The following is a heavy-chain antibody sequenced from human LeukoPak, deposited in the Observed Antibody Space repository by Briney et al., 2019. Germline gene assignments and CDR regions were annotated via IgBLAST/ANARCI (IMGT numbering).Heavy chain of an antibody. D-gene: IGHD1-26*01. J-gene: IGHJ4*02. CDR1: GFTFSSYA. V-gene: IGHV3-30-3*01. CDR3: ARERGGSYYFDY. Sequence: GGSLRLSCAASGFTFSSYAMDWVRQAPGKGLEWVAVISYDGSNKYYADSVKGRFTISRDNSKNTLYLQMNSLRAEDTAVYYCARERGGSYYFDYWGQGTLVTVSS. CDR2: ISYDGSNK.